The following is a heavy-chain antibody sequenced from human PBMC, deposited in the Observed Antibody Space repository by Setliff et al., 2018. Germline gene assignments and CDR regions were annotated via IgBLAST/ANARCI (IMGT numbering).Heavy chain of an antibody. CDR3: ASGLGFDY. D-gene: IGHD7-27*01. CDR2: IYNSGYT. CDR1: GGSITNSY. Sequence: SETLSLTCTVSGGSITNSYWGWIRQPPGKGLEWIGSIYNSGYTHYKPSLQSRATISVDTSKSQFSLNLSNVTAADTAVYYCASGLGFDYWGPGSLVTVSS. V-gene: IGHV4-39*07. J-gene: IGHJ4*01.